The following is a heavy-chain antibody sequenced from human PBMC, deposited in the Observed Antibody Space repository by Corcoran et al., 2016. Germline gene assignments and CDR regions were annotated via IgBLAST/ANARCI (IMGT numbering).Heavy chain of an antibody. D-gene: IGHD2-8*01. CDR2: IKPDGSEK. Sequence: EVQLVGSGGGSVQPGGSLRLSCAASGFTFSTYWMTWVRQAPGKGLEWVANIKPDGSEKSYVDSVKGRFTISRDDAKNSLSLQMNSLRAEDTAVYYCARGGKWLDYWGQGTLVNVSS. CDR3: ARGGKWLDY. CDR1: GFTFSTYW. J-gene: IGHJ4*02. V-gene: IGHV3-7*01.